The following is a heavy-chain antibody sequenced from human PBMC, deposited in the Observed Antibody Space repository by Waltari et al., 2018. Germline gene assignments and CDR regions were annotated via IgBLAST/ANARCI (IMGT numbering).Heavy chain of an antibody. CDR1: GSTFSTSW. CDR3: ARQIGGSGAY. V-gene: IGHV3-7*01. D-gene: IGHD2-15*01. J-gene: IGHJ4*02. Sequence: EVQLVESGGALVKPGGSLRLSCAASGSTFSTSWSHWVRQAPGKGLEGAANIKGDDSEIYYADSVRGRFTISRDNAKNSLYLQMNSLRVEDTGIYYCARQIGGSGAYWGQGTLVTVSS. CDR2: IKGDDSEI.